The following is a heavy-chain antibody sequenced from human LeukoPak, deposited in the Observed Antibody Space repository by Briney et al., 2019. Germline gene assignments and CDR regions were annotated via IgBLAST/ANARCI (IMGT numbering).Heavy chain of an antibody. V-gene: IGHV4-61*08. CDR1: GGSISSGDYY. Sequence: PSETLSLTCTVSGGSISSGDYYWSWIRQPPGKGLEWIAYMYYSGSTNYNPSLKSRVTISVDTSKNQFSLKLNSVTAADTAVYYCARAHPLIGKIDYWGQGTLVTVSS. J-gene: IGHJ4*02. CDR2: MYYSGST. CDR3: ARAHPLIGKIDY. D-gene: IGHD1-26*01.